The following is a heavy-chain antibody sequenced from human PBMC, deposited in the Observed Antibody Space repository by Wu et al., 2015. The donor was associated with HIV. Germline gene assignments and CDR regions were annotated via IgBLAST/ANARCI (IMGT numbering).Heavy chain of an antibody. Sequence: QVQLVQSGAEVKKPGSSVKVSCKASGGTFNSYAISWVRQAPGQGLQWMGGIIPMFGSANYAQRFQGRVTITTDESTSTSYMELSSLRSEDTAVYYCARAGIAVAGSGFDYWGQGTLVTVPS. V-gene: IGHV1-69*05. CDR3: ARAGIAVAGSGFDY. D-gene: IGHD6-19*01. J-gene: IGHJ4*02. CDR1: GGTFNSYA. CDR2: IIPMFGSA.